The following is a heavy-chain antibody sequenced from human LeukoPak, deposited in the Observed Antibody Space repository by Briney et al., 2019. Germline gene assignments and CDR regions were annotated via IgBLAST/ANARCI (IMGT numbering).Heavy chain of an antibody. CDR3: AKGTLTTVTTNAFDI. CDR2: ISGSGDKT. CDR1: GLSFESHA. D-gene: IGHD4-17*01. Sequence: GGSLRLSCAVSGLSFESHAMSWVRQPPGKGLEWVSAISGSGDKTYYADSVKGRFIISRDNSKNTLYLQMNSLRAEDTAVYYCAKGTLTTVTTNAFDIWGQGTMVTVSS. J-gene: IGHJ3*02. V-gene: IGHV3-23*01.